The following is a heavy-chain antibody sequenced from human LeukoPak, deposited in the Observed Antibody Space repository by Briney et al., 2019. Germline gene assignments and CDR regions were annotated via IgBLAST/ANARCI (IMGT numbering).Heavy chain of an antibody. CDR1: GFTVSSNY. Sequence: GGSLRLSCAASGFTVSSNYMSWVRQAPGKGLEWVSVIYSGGSTYYADSVKGRFTISRDNSKNTLYLQMNSLRAEDTAVYYCAAYDFWSGYSAGIDYWGQGTLVTVSS. J-gene: IGHJ4*02. CDR2: IYSGGST. V-gene: IGHV3-53*01. D-gene: IGHD3-3*01. CDR3: AAYDFWSGYSAGIDY.